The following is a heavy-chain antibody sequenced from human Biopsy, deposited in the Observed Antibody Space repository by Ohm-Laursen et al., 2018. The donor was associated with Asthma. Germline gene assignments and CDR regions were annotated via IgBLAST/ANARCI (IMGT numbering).Heavy chain of an antibody. V-gene: IGHV3-11*01. D-gene: IGHD6-19*01. CDR3: ARDSYSSGLYDDFES. CDR2: INGKSNSI. CDR1: GFTFSDYY. Sequence: SLRLSCTASGFTFSDYYMSWIRQAPGKGLEWISYINGKSNSIEYADSVKGRFTISRDSAKNSLYLQMNSLRAEDTAVYYCARDSYSSGLYDDFESWGQGTLVTVSS. J-gene: IGHJ4*02.